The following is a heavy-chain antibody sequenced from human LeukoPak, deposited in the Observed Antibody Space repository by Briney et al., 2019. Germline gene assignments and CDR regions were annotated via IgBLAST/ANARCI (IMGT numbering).Heavy chain of an antibody. Sequence: ASVKASCKASGGTFSSYAISLVRQAPGQGLEWMGRIIPIFGTANYAQKFQGRVTITTDESTSTAYMELSSLRSEDTAVYYCASGYYDILTGATWGQGTLVTVSS. CDR1: GGTFSSYA. CDR2: IIPIFGTA. D-gene: IGHD3-9*01. V-gene: IGHV1-69*05. J-gene: IGHJ4*02. CDR3: ASGYYDILTGAT.